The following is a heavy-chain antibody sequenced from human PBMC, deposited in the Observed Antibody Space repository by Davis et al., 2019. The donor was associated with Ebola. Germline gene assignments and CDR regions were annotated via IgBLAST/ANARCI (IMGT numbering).Heavy chain of an antibody. CDR1: GYSFTSYW. Sequence: GESLKISCKGSGYSFTSYWISWVRQMPGKGLEWMGRIDPSDSYTNYSPSFQGHVTIPADKSISTAYLQWSSLKASDTAMYYCARQYYDFWSGYGRYWYFDLWGRGTLVTVSS. CDR3: ARQYYDFWSGYGRYWYFDL. CDR2: IDPSDSYT. J-gene: IGHJ2*01. D-gene: IGHD3-3*01. V-gene: IGHV5-10-1*01.